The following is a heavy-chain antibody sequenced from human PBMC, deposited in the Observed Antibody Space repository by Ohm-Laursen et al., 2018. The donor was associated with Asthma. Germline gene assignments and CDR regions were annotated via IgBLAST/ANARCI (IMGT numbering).Heavy chain of an antibody. J-gene: IGHJ4*02. D-gene: IGHD3-22*01. CDR3: AKGDLGWYGNSAYSH. CDR2: ISSSSSYT. V-gene: IGHV3-11*05. Sequence: SLRLSCSASGFTFSDYYMSWIRQAPGKGLEWVSYISSSSSYTNYADSVKGRFTISRDNAKNSLYLQINNLRAEDTAVHYCAKGDLGWYGNSAYSHWGQGTLVTVSS. CDR1: GFTFSDYY.